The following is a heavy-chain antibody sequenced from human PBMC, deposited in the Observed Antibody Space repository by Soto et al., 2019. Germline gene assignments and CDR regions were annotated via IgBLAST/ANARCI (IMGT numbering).Heavy chain of an antibody. J-gene: IGHJ3*02. D-gene: IGHD2-15*01. CDR1: GFTFSNYA. CDR3: AKSCENGPWCAFDI. V-gene: IGHV3-23*01. CDR2: ISGSGANT. Sequence: EVQLLESGGGLVQPGGSLRLSCAASGFTFSNYAMSWVRQAPGKGLEWVSAISGSGANTYYADSVKGRFTISRDNSKNTLFLQMNSLIAEDTAVYYCAKSCENGPWCAFDIWGQGTMVTVSS.